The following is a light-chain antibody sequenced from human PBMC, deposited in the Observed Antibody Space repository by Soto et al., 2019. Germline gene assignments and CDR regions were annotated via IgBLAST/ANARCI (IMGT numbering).Light chain of an antibody. CDR3: CSYAGSYTWV. CDR1: SSDVGAYKY. V-gene: IGLV2-11*01. Sequence: QSALTQPRSVSGSPGQSVTISCTGTSSDVGAYKYVSWYQHHPGKVPKLMIYDVTKRPSGVPDRFSGSKSGNTASLTISGLQAEDEADYYCCSYAGSYTWVFGGGTQLTVL. CDR2: DVT. J-gene: IGLJ2*01.